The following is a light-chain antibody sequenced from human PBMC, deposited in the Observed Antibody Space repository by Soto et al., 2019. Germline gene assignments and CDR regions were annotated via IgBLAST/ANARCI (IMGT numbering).Light chain of an antibody. Sequence: DIQMIQSPSALSASVGDRVTITCRASQSISRRLAWYQQKPGKAPKLLIYDASSLESGVPAGFSGSGSGTQFTLTISSLQSDDFATYYCKQYNSYPWTFGQGTKVDIK. CDR2: DAS. CDR1: QSISRR. V-gene: IGKV1-5*01. CDR3: KQYNSYPWT. J-gene: IGKJ1*01.